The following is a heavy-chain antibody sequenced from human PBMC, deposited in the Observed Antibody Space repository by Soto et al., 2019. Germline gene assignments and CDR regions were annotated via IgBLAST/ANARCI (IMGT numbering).Heavy chain of an antibody. V-gene: IGHV3-73*02. CDR3: TRPHRRSKDDFYYYGLDV. CDR2: IRSEGNSYAT. Sequence: DVQLVESGGGLVQPGGSLKLSCAASGFSFSSSAMHWVRQASGKGLEWVGRIRSEGNSYATEYAASVKGRFTISRDDSQSTAYLQMNSLEIEDPAVYYCTRPHRRSKDDFYYYGLDVWGQGTTVTVSS. J-gene: IGHJ6*02. CDR1: GFSFSSSA.